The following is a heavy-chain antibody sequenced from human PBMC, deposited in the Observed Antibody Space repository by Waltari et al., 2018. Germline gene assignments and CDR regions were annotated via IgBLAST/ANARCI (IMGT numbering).Heavy chain of an antibody. V-gene: IGHV1-3*04. Sequence: QVQLVQSGAEVKKPGASVKVSCKASGNTFTSHAKHWVRQAPGQRLEWMGWINTDNGNTKYSQKFQGRVTITRDTSASTAYMELSSLRSEDTAIYYCARGDLFFYWGQGTLVTVSS. CDR1: GNTFTSHA. CDR3: ARGDLFFY. CDR2: INTDNGNT. J-gene: IGHJ4*02.